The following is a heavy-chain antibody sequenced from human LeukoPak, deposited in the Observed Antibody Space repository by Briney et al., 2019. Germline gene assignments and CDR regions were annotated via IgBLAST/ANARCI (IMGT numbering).Heavy chain of an antibody. J-gene: IGHJ6*02. Sequence: GGSLRLSCAASGFTFSSYWMSWVRQAPGKGLEWVANIKQDGSEKYYVDSVKGRFTISRDNAKNSLYLQMNSLRAEDTAVYYCAGRVMGDSLYGMDVWGQGTTVTVSS. D-gene: IGHD3-16*01. V-gene: IGHV3-7*03. CDR3: AGRVMGDSLYGMDV. CDR2: IKQDGSEK. CDR1: GFTFSSYW.